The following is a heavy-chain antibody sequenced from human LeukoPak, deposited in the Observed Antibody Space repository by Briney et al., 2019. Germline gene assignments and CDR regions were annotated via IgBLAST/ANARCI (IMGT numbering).Heavy chain of an antibody. J-gene: IGHJ4*02. Sequence: PGGSLRLSCAASGFTFSNYEMNWVRQAPGKGLEWVSYISSSGSTIYYADSVKGRFTISRDNAKNSLYLQMNSLRAEDTAVYYCARGDHYYDSSGYTVWGQGTLVTVSS. CDR3: ARGDHYYDSSGYTV. D-gene: IGHD3-22*01. V-gene: IGHV3-48*03. CDR2: ISSSGSTI. CDR1: GFTFSNYE.